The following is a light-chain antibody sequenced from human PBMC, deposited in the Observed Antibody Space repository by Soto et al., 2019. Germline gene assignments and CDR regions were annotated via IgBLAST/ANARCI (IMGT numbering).Light chain of an antibody. J-gene: IGKJ2*01. Sequence: DIQMTQSPSSLSASVGDRVTITCRSSQSISSYLNWYQQKPGKATKLLIYAASSLQSGVPSRFSGTGSGTDFTLTISSLQPEDFATYYCQQSYSTPPMYTFGQGSKVDIK. CDR3: QQSYSTPPMYT. V-gene: IGKV1-39*01. CDR1: QSISSY. CDR2: AAS.